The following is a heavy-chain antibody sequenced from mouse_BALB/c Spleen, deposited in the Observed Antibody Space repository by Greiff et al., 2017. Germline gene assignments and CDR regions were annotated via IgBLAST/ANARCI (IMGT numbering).Heavy chain of an antibody. D-gene: IGHD1-1*01. J-gene: IGHJ2*01. V-gene: IGHV1-37*01. CDR1: GYSFTGYF. CDR2: INPYNGDT. CDR3: GRDYYGSSRYFDY. Sequence: VQLQQSGPELVKPGASVKISCKASGYSFTGYFMNWVKQSHGKSLEWIGRINPYNGDTFYNQKFKGKATVTVDKSASTALMGLLSLTSEDSAVYYCGRDYYGSSRYFDYWGQGTTLTVSS.